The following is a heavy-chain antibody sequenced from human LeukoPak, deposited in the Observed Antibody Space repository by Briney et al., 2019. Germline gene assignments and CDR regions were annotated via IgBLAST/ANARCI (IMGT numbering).Heavy chain of an antibody. D-gene: IGHD4-17*01. CDR3: ARVYGDFDY. V-gene: IGHV4-34*01. Sequence: SETLSLTCAVYGGSFSGYYWSWIRQPPGKGLEWIGEINHSGSTNYNPSLKSRATISVDTSKNQFSLKLSSVTAADTAVYYCARVYGDFDYWGQGTLVTVSS. CDR1: GGSFSGYY. CDR2: INHSGST. J-gene: IGHJ4*02.